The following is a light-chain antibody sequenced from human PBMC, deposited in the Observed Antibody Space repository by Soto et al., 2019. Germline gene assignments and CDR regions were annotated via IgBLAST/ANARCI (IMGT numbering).Light chain of an antibody. V-gene: IGKV3-11*01. CDR2: DAS. J-gene: IGKJ4*01. CDR1: QSISSY. CDR3: QQRSNWPLA. Sequence: EIVLTQSPATLSLFPGERATLSCRASQSISSYLAWYQQKPGQAPRLLIFDASNRATGIPARFSGSGSGTDFPLTISSLEPEDFAVYYCQQRSNWPLAFGGGTKVEIK.